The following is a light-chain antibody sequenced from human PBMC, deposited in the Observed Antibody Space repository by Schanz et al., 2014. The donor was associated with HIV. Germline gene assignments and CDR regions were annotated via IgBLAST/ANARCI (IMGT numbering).Light chain of an antibody. V-gene: IGLV2-14*03. J-gene: IGLJ1*01. CDR1: SSDVGGYNF. Sequence: QSTLTQPASVSGSPGQSITISCTGTSSDVGGYNFVSWYQQHPDKAPKLMIYDVTDRPSGVSNRFSGSKSGNTASLTISGLQAEDEADYYCCSYMVAPPPYVFGSGTKVTVL. CDR2: DVT. CDR3: CSYMVAPPPYV.